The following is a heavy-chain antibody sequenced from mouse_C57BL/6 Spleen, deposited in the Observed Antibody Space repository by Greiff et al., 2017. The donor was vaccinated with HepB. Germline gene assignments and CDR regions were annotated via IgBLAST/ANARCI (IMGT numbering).Heavy chain of an antibody. D-gene: IGHD6-2*01. CDR1: GYTFTSYW. CDR3: ARVSAYNRGYFDY. V-gene: IGHV1-72*01. J-gene: IGHJ2*01. CDR2: IDPNSGGT. Sequence: QVQLQQPGAELVKPGASVKLSCKASGYTFTSYWMHWVKQRPGRGLEWIGWIDPNSGGTKYNEKFKSKATLTVDKPSSTAYMQLSSLTSEDSAVYYCARVSAYNRGYFDYWGQGTTLTVSS.